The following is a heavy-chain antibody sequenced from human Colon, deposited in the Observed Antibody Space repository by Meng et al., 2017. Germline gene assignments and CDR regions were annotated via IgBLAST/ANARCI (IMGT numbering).Heavy chain of an antibody. J-gene: IGHJ4*02. Sequence: QLQLQESVPGLVKPSETLSLPCTFSAASISINNHYWGWIRQPPGRGLEWIGTMYSSGSTYYSPSLKSRVTIAADTSNHQFSLNLSSVTAADTAVYYWASGTLTRKRFDYWGQGTLVTVSS. CDR2: MYSSGST. V-gene: IGHV4-39*01. CDR1: AASISINNHY. CDR3: ASGTLTRKRFDY. D-gene: IGHD3-9*01.